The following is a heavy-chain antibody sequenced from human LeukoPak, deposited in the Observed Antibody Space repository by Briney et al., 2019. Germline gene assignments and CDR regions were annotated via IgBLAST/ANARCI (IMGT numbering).Heavy chain of an antibody. V-gene: IGHV3-23*01. D-gene: IGHD6-13*01. Sequence: GGSLRLSCATSGFTFRSSAMTWVRQAPGKGLEWVAPVSGSGGSTYSADSVKGRFTISRDNSKNTLYLQMNSLRDEDTAVYYCARDPIAAAGGTYYCDYWGQGTLVTVSS. CDR3: ARDPIAAAGGTYYCDY. J-gene: IGHJ4*02. CDR1: GFTFRSSA. CDR2: VSGSGGST.